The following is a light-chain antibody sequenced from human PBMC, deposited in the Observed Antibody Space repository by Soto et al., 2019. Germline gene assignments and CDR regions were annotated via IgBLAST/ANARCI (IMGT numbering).Light chain of an antibody. V-gene: IGKV3-20*01. Sequence: EIVLTQSPGTLSLSPGERATLSCSASRFLSSSYVVWYQQKPGQALRLLIYAASRRATGIPDRFSGSGSATEYTLTISRLEPEDSAVYCGQQQGTFGQGTKLEI. CDR2: AAS. J-gene: IGKJ2*01. CDR3: QQQGT. CDR1: RFLSSSY.